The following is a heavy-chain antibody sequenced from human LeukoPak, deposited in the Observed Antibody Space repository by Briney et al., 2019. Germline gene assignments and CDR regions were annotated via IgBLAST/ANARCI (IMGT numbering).Heavy chain of an antibody. D-gene: IGHD2-21*02. CDR2: IYSSGST. CDR1: GGSVSNADYY. Sequence: SETLSLTCTVSGGSVSNADYYWSWIRHPPGKTLEWIGYIYSSGSTNYNPSLKSRITISVDTSKNQFSLKLSSVTAADTAVYYCARFAYCGGHCWYYFDYWGQGSLVTVSS. CDR3: ARFAYCGGHCWYYFDY. V-gene: IGHV4-61*08. J-gene: IGHJ4*02.